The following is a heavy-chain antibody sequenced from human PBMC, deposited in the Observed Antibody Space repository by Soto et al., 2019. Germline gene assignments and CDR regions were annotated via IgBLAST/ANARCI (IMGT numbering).Heavy chain of an antibody. CDR3: ASGPAYGSSCYGIPPDLGNGMNV. J-gene: IGHJ6*02. CDR2: INPRGGIT. Sequence: ASVKVSCKASGYTFTSYYIHWVRQAPGQGLEWMGIINPRGGITTYAQKFQGRLTMTGDTSTSTVYMELSSLTSEDTAMYHCASGPAYGSSCYGIPPDLGNGMNVWAKALRSPS. CDR1: GYTFTSYY. V-gene: IGHV1-46*01. D-gene: IGHD6-13*01.